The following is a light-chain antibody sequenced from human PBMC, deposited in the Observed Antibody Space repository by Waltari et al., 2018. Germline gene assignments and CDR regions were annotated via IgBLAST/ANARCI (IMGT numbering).Light chain of an antibody. Sequence: QSALTQPASVSGSPGRSLTVSCTVTSSHVGGYTYVYWYQHHPGKAPKLMIYGVSNRPSGVSSRFSGSKSDNTASLTISGLQAEDEADYYCSSYTSISTPYVFGTGTKVTVL. CDR2: GVS. V-gene: IGLV2-14*03. CDR1: SSHVGGYTY. CDR3: SSYTSISTPYV. J-gene: IGLJ1*01.